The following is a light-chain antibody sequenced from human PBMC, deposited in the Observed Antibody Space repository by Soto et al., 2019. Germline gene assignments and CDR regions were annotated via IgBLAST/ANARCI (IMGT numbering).Light chain of an antibody. CDR2: EVS. J-gene: IGLJ1*01. V-gene: IGLV2-8*01. CDR1: SSDVGGYNY. Sequence: QSVLTQPPSASGSTGQSVIISCTGTSSDVGGYNYVSWYQQHPGKAPKVIIYEVSKRPSGVPDRFSGSKSGNTASLTVSGLQAEYEADYYYSSYAGTSLYVFGTGLKLILL. CDR3: SSYAGTSLYV.